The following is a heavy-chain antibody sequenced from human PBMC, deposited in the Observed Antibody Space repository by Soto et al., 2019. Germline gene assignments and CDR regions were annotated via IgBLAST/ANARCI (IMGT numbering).Heavy chain of an antibody. Sequence: GASVKVSCKASGHIFTNNGFSWVRQAPGQGPEWMGWISAYNGNTNYAQKFQGRVTMTTDTSTSTAYMELRSLRSDDTAVYYCAREGEMPYYYYGLDVWGQGTTVTV. J-gene: IGHJ6*02. D-gene: IGHD3-16*01. CDR2: ISAYNGNT. V-gene: IGHV1-18*01. CDR3: AREGEMPYYYYGLDV. CDR1: GHIFTNNG.